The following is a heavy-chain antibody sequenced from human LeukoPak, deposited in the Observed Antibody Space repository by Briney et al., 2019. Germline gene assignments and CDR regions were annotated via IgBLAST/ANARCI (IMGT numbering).Heavy chain of an antibody. J-gene: IGHJ4*02. CDR1: GSTFASYG. V-gene: IGHV1-18*01. D-gene: IGHD3-9*01. CDR2: ISAYNGNT. Sequence: GASVTVSCKASGSTFASYGFTWVRQAPGQGLEWMGWISAYNGNTYYAQKLQGRVTMTTDTSTSTAYMELRSLTSDDTAVYYGARGFDWQNDYWGQGTLVTVSS. CDR3: ARGFDWQNDY.